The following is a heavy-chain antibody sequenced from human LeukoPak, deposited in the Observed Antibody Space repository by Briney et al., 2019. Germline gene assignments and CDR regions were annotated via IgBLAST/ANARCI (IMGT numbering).Heavy chain of an antibody. CDR3: ARDAAKARLAYFDY. V-gene: IGHV4-39*07. D-gene: IGHD6-25*01. J-gene: IGHJ4*02. CDR1: GGSISSSSYY. CDR2: IYYSGST. Sequence: SETLSLTCTVSGGSISSSSYYWGWIRQPPGKGLEWIGSIYYSGSTYYNPSLKSRVTISVDTSKNQFSLKLSSVTAADTAVYYCARDAAKARLAYFDYWGQGTLVTVSS.